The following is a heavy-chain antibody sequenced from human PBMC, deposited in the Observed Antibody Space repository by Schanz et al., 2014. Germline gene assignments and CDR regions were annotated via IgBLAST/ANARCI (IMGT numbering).Heavy chain of an antibody. CDR3: ARGGCTNGLCYYYYGMDV. CDR2: IYSGGTT. D-gene: IGHD2-8*01. V-gene: IGHV3-66*01. CDR1: GFTFGENY. J-gene: IGHJ6*02. Sequence: VQLVESGGGLAKPGGSLSLSCASSGFTFGENYMHWIRQAPGKGLEWVSIIYSGGTTYYADSVKGRFTISRDNSKNTLYLQMNSLRAEDTAVYYCARGGCTNGLCYYYYGMDVWGQGTTVTVSS.